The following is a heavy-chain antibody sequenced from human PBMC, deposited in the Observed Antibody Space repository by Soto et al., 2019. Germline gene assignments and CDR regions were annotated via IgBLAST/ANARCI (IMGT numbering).Heavy chain of an antibody. CDR2: ISRSSSYI. CDR1: GFTFSSYA. CDR3: ARDLHDYVSFRFDP. V-gene: IGHV3-21*01. J-gene: IGHJ5*02. D-gene: IGHD3-16*01. Sequence: SLRLSCAASGFTFSSYAMSWVRQAPGKGLEWVSSISRSSSYIYYADSVKGRFTISRDNAKNSLYLQMNSLRAEDTAVYYCARDLHDYVSFRFDPWGQGTLVTVSS.